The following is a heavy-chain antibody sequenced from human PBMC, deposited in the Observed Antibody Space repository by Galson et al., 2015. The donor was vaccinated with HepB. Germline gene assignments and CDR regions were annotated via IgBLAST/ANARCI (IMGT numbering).Heavy chain of an antibody. CDR2: IIPILGIA. J-gene: IGHJ3*02. CDR1: GGTFSSYA. Sequence: VKVSCKASGGTFSSYAISWVRQAPGQGLEWMGRIIPILGIANYAQKFQGRVTITADKSTSTAYMELSSLRSEDTAVYYCARRIIAAAGDAFDIWGQGTMVTVSS. D-gene: IGHD6-13*01. CDR3: ARRIIAAAGDAFDI. V-gene: IGHV1-69*10.